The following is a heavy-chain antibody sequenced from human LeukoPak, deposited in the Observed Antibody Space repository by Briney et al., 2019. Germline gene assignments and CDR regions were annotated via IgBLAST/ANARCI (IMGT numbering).Heavy chain of an antibody. CDR1: GYIFTSYF. J-gene: IGHJ5*02. CDR2: INPSGGST. CDR3: ARALPHRRLMDTTMEQHWFDP. V-gene: IGHV1-46*01. D-gene: IGHD5-18*01. Sequence: ASVKVSCKASGYIFTSYFMHWVRQAPGQGLEWMGLINPSGGSTRYAQKFQGRVTMTRDMSTSTVHMELSSLRSEDTAVYYCARALPHRRLMDTTMEQHWFDPWGQGTLVTVSS.